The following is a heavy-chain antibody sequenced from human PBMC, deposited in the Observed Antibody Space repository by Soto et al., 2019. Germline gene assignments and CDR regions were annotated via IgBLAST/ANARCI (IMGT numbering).Heavy chain of an antibody. J-gene: IGHJ4*02. CDR3: APPQRISAPGAFAY. CDR1: GGTFSSYA. CDR2: IIPIFGTA. Sequence: QVQLVQSGAEVKKPGSSVNVSCKASGGTFSSYAISWVRQAPGQGLEWMGGIIPIFGTAHYAQKFQGRVTIAADESTTTAYIVLSSLSSEDTAVYYCAPPQRISAPGAFAYWGQGTLVTVSS. V-gene: IGHV1-69*12. D-gene: IGHD6-13*01.